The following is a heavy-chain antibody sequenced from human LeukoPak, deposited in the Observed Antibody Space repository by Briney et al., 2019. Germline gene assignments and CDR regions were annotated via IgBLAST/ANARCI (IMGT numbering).Heavy chain of an antibody. V-gene: IGHV1-69*01. J-gene: IGHJ3*01. CDR3: AREDTDLVTDGIDV. CDR1: GGTFSSNA. CDR2: IMSTFGPA. Sequence: GASVKVSCKASGGTFSSNAISWVRQAPGQGLEWMGGIMSTFGPAVYAVKFQGRVTITADESTSTAYMQMSSLTSEDTAVYYCAREDTDLVTDGIDVWGQGTVVTVSS. D-gene: IGHD5-18*01.